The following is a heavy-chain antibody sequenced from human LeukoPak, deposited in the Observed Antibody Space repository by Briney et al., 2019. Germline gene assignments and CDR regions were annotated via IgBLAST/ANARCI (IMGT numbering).Heavy chain of an antibody. V-gene: IGHV3-9*01. J-gene: IGHJ4*02. CDR1: GFTFDDYA. CDR3: AKDTNAYCGGDCSLAV. CDR2: LSWNSDSI. D-gene: IGHD2-21*02. Sequence: GGSLRLSCADSGFTFDDYAMHWVRQGPGKGLEWVSGLSWNSDSIGYADSVKGRFTISRDNTKNSLYLQMNSLRAEDTALYYCAKDTNAYCGGDCSLAVWGQGTLVTVSS.